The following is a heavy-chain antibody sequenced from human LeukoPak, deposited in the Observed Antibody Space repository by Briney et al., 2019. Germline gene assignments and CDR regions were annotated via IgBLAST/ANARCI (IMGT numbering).Heavy chain of an antibody. V-gene: IGHV4-38-2*01. CDR1: GYSISNAYY. Sequence: PSETLSLTCAVSGYSISNAYYWGWIRQPPGKGLEWIASMYHSGSTYYNPSLKSRVTISVDTSKNQFSLKMNCVTAAETAVYYCVRHPRYSTGWAIDYWGQGTLVTVSS. J-gene: IGHJ4*02. D-gene: IGHD6-19*01. CDR2: MYHSGST. CDR3: VRHPRYSTGWAIDY.